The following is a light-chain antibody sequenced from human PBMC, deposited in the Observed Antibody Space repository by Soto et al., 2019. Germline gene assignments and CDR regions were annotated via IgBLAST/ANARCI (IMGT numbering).Light chain of an antibody. CDR1: QSVSSY. Sequence: EIVLTQSPATLSLSPGERATLSCRASQSVSSYIAWYQQKPGQAPRLLIYDASNRATGIPARFSGSGSGTDLTLTISSLEPEDFAVYYCQQRSNWRRTFGQGTKVEIK. V-gene: IGKV3-11*01. CDR2: DAS. J-gene: IGKJ1*01. CDR3: QQRSNWRRT.